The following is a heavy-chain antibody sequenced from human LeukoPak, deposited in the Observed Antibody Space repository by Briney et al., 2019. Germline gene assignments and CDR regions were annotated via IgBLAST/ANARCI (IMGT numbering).Heavy chain of an antibody. V-gene: IGHV3-30*04. CDR1: GYTLTELS. Sequence: SCKVSGYTLTELSMHWVRQAPGKGLEWVAVISYDGSNKYYADSVKGRFTISRDNSKNTLYLQMNSLRAEDTAVYYCARDPSQLALPFDYYMDVWGKGTTVTVSS. CDR2: ISYDGSNK. J-gene: IGHJ6*03. D-gene: IGHD1-7*01. CDR3: ARDPSQLALPFDYYMDV.